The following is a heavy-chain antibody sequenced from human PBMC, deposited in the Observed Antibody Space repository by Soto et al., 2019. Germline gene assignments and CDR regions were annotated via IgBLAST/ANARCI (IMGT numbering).Heavy chain of an antibody. Sequence: QVQLVESGGGEVQPGTSLRLSCIDSGFIFSNTGMHWVRQAPGKGLEWVALVSHDGRKTFYADSVKGRLTIYRDNSKNTVYLHMNTLRPEDTAVYRCARDLRQGASGATVYGMDVWGQGTTVTVSS. J-gene: IGHJ6*02. V-gene: IGHV3-30*03. CDR1: GFIFSNTG. D-gene: IGHD7-27*01. CDR2: VSHDGRKT. CDR3: ARDLRQGASGATVYGMDV.